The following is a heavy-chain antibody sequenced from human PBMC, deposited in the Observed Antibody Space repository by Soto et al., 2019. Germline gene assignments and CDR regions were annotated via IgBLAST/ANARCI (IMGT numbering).Heavy chain of an antibody. CDR2: IFSNDEK. CDR1: GFSLSNARMG. J-gene: IGHJ4*02. CDR3: ARTTYDILTGYYVDY. D-gene: IGHD3-9*01. Sequence: QVTLKESGPVLVKPTETLTLTCTVSGFSLSNARMGVSWIRQPPGKALEWLAHIFSNDEKSYSTSLKSRLTIXXDXSXXQVVLTMTNMDPVDTATYYCARTTYDILTGYYVDYWGQGTLVTVSS. V-gene: IGHV2-26*01.